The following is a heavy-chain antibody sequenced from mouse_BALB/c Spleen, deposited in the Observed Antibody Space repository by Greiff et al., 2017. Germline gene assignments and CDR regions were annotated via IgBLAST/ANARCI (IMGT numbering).Heavy chain of an antibody. CDR1: GYTFTSYW. J-gene: IGHJ4*01. V-gene: IGHV1S81*02. CDR2: INPSNGRT. Sequence: VQLQQPGAELVKPGASVKLSCKASGYTFTSYWMHWVKQRPGQGLEWIGEINPSNGRTNYNEKFKSKATLTVDKSSSTAYMQLSSLTSEDSAVYYCAGDWDFYAMDYWGQGTSVTVSS. D-gene: IGHD4-1*01. CDR3: AGDWDFYAMDY.